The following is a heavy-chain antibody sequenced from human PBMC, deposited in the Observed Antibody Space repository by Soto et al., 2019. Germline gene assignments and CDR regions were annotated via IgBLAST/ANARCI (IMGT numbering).Heavy chain of an antibody. J-gene: IGHJ1*01. CDR1: GGSISSYY. Sequence: SETLSLTCTLSGGSISSYYWSWIRQRPGKGLEWIGYIYYSGSTNYNPSLKSRVTISVDTSKNQFSLKLSSVTAADTAVYYCARSGLRILWFGEQGPEYFQHWGQGTLVTVSS. CDR2: IYYSGST. CDR3: ARSGLRILWFGEQGPEYFQH. D-gene: IGHD3-10*01. V-gene: IGHV4-59*12.